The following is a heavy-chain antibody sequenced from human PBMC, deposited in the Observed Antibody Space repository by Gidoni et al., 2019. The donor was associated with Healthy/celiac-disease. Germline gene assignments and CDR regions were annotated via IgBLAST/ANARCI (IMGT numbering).Heavy chain of an antibody. J-gene: IGHJ6*03. CDR1: GYTFTSYG. D-gene: IGHD4-17*01. CDR2: ISAYNGNT. Sequence: QVQLVQSGAEVKKPGASVKVSCKASGYTFTSYGISWVRQAPGQGLEWMGWISAYNGNTNYAQKLQGRVTMTTDTSTSTAYMELRSLRSDDTAVYYCARDTDYGGNSIYYYYYYMDVWGKGTTVTVSS. CDR3: ARDTDYGGNSIYYYYYYMDV. V-gene: IGHV1-18*01.